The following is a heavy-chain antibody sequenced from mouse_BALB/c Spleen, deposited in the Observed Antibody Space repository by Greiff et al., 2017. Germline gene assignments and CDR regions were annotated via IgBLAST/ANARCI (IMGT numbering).Heavy chain of an antibody. CDR1: GFNIKDYY. CDR3: YYGSYGFAY. D-gene: IGHD2-1*01. Sequence: VQLQQSGAELVRSGASVKLSCTASGFNIKDYYMHWVKQRPEQGLEWIGWIDPENGDTEYAPKFQGKATMTADTSSNTAYLQLSSLTSEDTAVYYSYYGSYGFAYWGQGTLVTVSA. CDR2: IDPENGDT. V-gene: IGHV14-4*02. J-gene: IGHJ3*01.